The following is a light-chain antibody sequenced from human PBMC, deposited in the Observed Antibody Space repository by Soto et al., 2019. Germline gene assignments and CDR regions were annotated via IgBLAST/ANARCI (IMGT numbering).Light chain of an antibody. J-gene: IGKJ2*01. V-gene: IGKV3-20*01. CDR2: GAF. Sequence: EVVLTQSPGTLSLSPGERATLSCRASQRVRTSDVTWYQHQPGQAPRLLIYGAFNRATDIPDRFSGSGSGTDFAITISRLEAEDLEVYYCQQCGNSLYTFCHGTRRAIK. CDR3: QQCGNSLYT. CDR1: QRVRTSD.